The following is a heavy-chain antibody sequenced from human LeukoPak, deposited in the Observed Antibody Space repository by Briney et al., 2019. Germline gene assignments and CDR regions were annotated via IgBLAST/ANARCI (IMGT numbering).Heavy chain of an antibody. V-gene: IGHV4-59*12. CDR3: ARDFDY. CDR2: IYYSGSIYFSGSS. Sequence: SETLSLTCSVSDDSITMYYWTWIRQPPGKGLEWIGSIYYSGSIYFSGSSDYNPSLKSRVTISGDTSKNHFSLRLSSVTAADTAVYYCARDFDYWGQGTLVTVSS. J-gene: IGHJ4*02. CDR1: DDSITMYY.